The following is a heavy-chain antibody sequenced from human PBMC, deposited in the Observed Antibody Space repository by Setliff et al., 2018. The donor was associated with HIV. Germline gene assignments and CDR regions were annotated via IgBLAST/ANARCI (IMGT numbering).Heavy chain of an antibody. CDR2: ISADNGNT. CDR3: ARTFDYGDSRYPFDY. D-gene: IGHD4-17*01. V-gene: IGHV1-18*01. CDR1: GYTFTSYA. J-gene: IGHJ4*02. Sequence: VASVKVSCKASGYTFTSYAISWARQAPGQGLEWMGWISADNGNTNYAQKFQGRVTMTTARSTSTAYMERRSQRSDDPAVYYCARTFDYGDSRYPFDYWGQGTLVTVSS.